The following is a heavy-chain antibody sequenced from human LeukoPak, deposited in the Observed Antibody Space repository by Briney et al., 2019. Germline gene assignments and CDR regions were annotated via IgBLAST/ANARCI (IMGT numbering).Heavy chain of an antibody. CDR1: GGPISSYY. CDR2: IYTSGST. CDR3: ASISRVVVAAPIFDY. Sequence: SETLSLTCTVSGGPISSYYWSWIRQPAGKGLEWIGRIYTSGSTNYNPSLKSRVTMSVDTSKNQFSLKLSSVTAADTAVYYCASISRVVVAAPIFDYWGQGTLVTVSS. J-gene: IGHJ4*02. V-gene: IGHV4-4*07. D-gene: IGHD2-15*01.